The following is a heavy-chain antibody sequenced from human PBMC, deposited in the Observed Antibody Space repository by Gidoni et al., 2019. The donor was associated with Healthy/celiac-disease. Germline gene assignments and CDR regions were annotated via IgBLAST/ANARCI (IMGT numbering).Heavy chain of an antibody. Sequence: QVQLVQSGAEVKKPGASVKASCKASGYTFTSYYMHWVRQAPGQGLEWMGIINPSGGSTSYAQKFQGRVTMTRDTSTSTVYMELSSLRSEDTAVYYCARDPRLDRYYDYGMDVWGQGTTVTVSS. V-gene: IGHV1-46*03. D-gene: IGHD3-9*01. CDR1: GYTFTSYY. CDR2: INPSGGST. J-gene: IGHJ6*02. CDR3: ARDPRLDRYYDYGMDV.